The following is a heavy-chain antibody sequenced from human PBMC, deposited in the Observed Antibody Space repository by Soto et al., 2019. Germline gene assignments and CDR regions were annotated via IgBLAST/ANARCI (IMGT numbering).Heavy chain of an antibody. CDR2: ISWNSGSI. CDR3: AKDEGGYYYYFMDV. V-gene: IGHV3-9*01. CDR1: GFTFDDYA. Sequence: EVQLVESGGGLVQPGRSLRLSCAASGFTFDDYAMHWVRQAPGKGLEWVSGISWNSGSIGYADSVKGRFTISRANAKNSMYLQMNSLRAEDTALYYCAKDEGGYYYYFMDVLCKGTTVTVCS. D-gene: IGHD3-16*01. J-gene: IGHJ6*03.